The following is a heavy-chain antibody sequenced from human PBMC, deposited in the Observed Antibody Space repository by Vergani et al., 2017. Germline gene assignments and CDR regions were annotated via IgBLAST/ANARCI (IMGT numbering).Heavy chain of an antibody. Sequence: EVQLVESGGGLVQPGRSLRLSCTASGFTFGDYAMSWFRQAPGKGLEWVGFIRSKAYGGTTEYAASVKGRFTISRDDSKSIACLQMNSIKTEDKAVYYCTIVGEVRFEMDVWGRGTTVTVS. CDR1: GFTFGDYA. CDR3: TIVGEVRFEMDV. V-gene: IGHV3-49*03. D-gene: IGHD3-3*01. J-gene: IGHJ6*02. CDR2: IRSKAYGGTT.